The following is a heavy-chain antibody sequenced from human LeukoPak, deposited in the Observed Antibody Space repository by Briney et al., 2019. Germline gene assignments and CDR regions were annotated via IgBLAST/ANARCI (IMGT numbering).Heavy chain of an antibody. CDR2: IRSSGSPI. D-gene: IGHD3-22*01. V-gene: IGHV3-48*02. Sequence: GGSLRLSCTASGFFFSSYSMNWVRQAPGKGLKWLSYIRSSGSPIHYADSVKGRFIISRDNAKNSLYLQMNNLTDEDTAVYYCARCISSCFYEEWGQGTLVIVSS. CDR1: GFFFSSYS. CDR3: ARCISSCFYEE. J-gene: IGHJ4*02.